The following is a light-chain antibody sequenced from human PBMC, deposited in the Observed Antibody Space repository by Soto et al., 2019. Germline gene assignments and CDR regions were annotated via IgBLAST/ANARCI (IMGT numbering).Light chain of an antibody. CDR2: EVS. V-gene: IGLV2-8*01. Sequence: QSAPTQPPSASGSPGQSVTISCTGTSSDVGANNDYVSWYQQHPGKAPKLMIYEVSKRPSGVPDRFSGSKSANTASLTVSGLQAEDEADYYCSSYADTNNYVFGTGTKLTVL. J-gene: IGLJ1*01. CDR1: SSDVGANNDY. CDR3: SSYADTNNYV.